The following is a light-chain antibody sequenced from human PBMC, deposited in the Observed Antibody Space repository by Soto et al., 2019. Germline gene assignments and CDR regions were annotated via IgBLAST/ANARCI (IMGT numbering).Light chain of an antibody. J-gene: IGLJ2*01. CDR3: GSYAGSLTL. Sequence: QSALTQPPSASGSPGQSVTISCTGTSSDVGGYNYVSWYQQHPGKAPKLMIYEVSKRPSGVPDRFSGSKSGNTASLTVSGLQAEDEADYYFGSYAGSLTLFGGGTKLTVL. CDR1: SSDVGGYNY. V-gene: IGLV2-8*01. CDR2: EVS.